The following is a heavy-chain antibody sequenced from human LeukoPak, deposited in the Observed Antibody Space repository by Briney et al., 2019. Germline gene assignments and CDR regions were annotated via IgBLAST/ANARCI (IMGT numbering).Heavy chain of an antibody. V-gene: IGHV1-46*01. Sequence: GASVKVSCKASGYTFTSYYMHWVRQAPGQGLEWMGIINPSGGSTSYAQKFQGRVTMTRDMSTSTVYMELSSLRSEDTAVYYCASEAYGDYHAFDIWGQGTMVTVSS. D-gene: IGHD4-17*01. CDR1: GYTFTSYY. CDR3: ASEAYGDYHAFDI. J-gene: IGHJ3*02. CDR2: INPSGGST.